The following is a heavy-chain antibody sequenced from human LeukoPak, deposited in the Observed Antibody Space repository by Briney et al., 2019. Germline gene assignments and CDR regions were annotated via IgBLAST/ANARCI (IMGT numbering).Heavy chain of an antibody. CDR2: ISYDGSNK. CDR1: GFTFSSYG. V-gene: IGHV3-30*18. D-gene: IGHD6-13*01. Sequence: GGSLRLSCAASGFTFSSYGMHWVRQAPGKGLEGVAVISYDGSNKYYADSVKGRFTISRDNSKNTLYLQMNSLRAEDTAVYYCAKGSSWQGAYYYMDVWGKGTTVTVSS. J-gene: IGHJ6*03. CDR3: AKGSSWQGAYYYMDV.